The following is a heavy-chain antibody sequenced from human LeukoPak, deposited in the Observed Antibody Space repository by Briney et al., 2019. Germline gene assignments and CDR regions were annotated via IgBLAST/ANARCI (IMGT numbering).Heavy chain of an antibody. V-gene: IGHV4-61*02. D-gene: IGHD3-22*01. CDR2: IYTSGST. CDR3: ARVTDYYDSSGYSDY. Sequence: SETLSLTCTVSGGSISSGSHYWSWIRQPAGKGLEWIGRIYTSGSTNYNPSLKSRVTISVDTSKNQFSLKLSSVTAADTAVYYCARVTDYYDSSGYSDYWGQGTLVTVSS. CDR1: GGSISSGSHY. J-gene: IGHJ4*02.